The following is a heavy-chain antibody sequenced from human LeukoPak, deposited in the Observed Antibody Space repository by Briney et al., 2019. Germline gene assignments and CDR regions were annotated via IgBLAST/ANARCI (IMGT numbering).Heavy chain of an antibody. V-gene: IGHV3-15*01. CDR3: TTDNGSGSYYNGGDY. D-gene: IGHD3-10*01. J-gene: IGHJ4*02. CDR2: IKSKTDGGTT. Sequence: GGSLRLSCAASGFTFSNAWMSWVRQAPRKGLEWVGRIKSKTDGGTTDYAAPVKGRFTISRDDSKNTLYLQMNSLKTEDTAVYYCTTDNGSGSYYNGGDYWGQGTPVTVSS. CDR1: GFTFSNAW.